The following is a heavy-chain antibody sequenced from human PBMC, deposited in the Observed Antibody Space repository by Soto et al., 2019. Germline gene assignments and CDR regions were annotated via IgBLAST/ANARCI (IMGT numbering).Heavy chain of an antibody. V-gene: IGHV1-3*01. J-gene: IGHJ4*02. CDR3: AREGDHPGYDYGLDY. Sequence: QVQLVQSGAEVRKPGASVKVSCQASGYTFTDFAIHWVRQAPGQGLEWMGWILGGTGNTKYSQKFQGRFTITRNTSTLTANMELSSLTSGDTALYFCAREGDHPGYDYGLDYWGQGILVTVSS. CDR1: GYTFTDFA. D-gene: IGHD5-12*01. CDR2: ILGGTGNT.